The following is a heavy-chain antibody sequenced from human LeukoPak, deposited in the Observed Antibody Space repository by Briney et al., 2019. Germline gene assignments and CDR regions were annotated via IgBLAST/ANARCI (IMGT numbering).Heavy chain of an antibody. J-gene: IGHJ4*02. CDR2: IYHSGST. CDR3: ARSPMVRGLTLDY. Sequence: PWETLSLTCAVSGYSISSGYYWGWIRQPPGNGLEWIGSIYHSGSTYYNPSLKSRVTISVDTSKNQFSLKLSSVTADDPAVYYRARSPMVRGLTLDYWGQGSMVTVSS. V-gene: IGHV4-38-2*01. CDR1: GYSISSGYY. D-gene: IGHD3-10*01.